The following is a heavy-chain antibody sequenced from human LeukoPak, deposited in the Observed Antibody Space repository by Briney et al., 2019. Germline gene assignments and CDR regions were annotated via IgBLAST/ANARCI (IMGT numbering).Heavy chain of an antibody. CDR3: ARVGSRTIFGVVQEKGMDV. CDR2: IVTICGTA. CDR1: GCTFISYA. Sequence: ASVKVSCKASGCTFISYASSWVRQAPGQGLEWMGRIVTICGTANSAQKFQGRVTITADKSTSTAYMELSRLRAEDTAVYYCARVGSRTIFGVVQEKGMDVWGKGTTVTVSS. V-gene: IGHV1-69*06. D-gene: IGHD3-3*01. J-gene: IGHJ6*03.